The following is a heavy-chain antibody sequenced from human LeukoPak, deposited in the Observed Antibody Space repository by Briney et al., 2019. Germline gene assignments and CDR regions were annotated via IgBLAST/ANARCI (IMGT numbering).Heavy chain of an antibody. CDR3: AKSQAAVSGPYDY. CDR1: GFTLSSYA. D-gene: IGHD5-12*01. Sequence: PGGSLRLSCAASGFTLSSYAMSWVRQAPGKGLGWVSAVSGSGGSTYYADSVQGRFTISRDNSKKTMYLQMNSLRAEDTGVYYCAKSQAAVSGPYDYWGQGTLVTVSS. CDR2: VSGSGGST. J-gene: IGHJ4*02. V-gene: IGHV3-23*01.